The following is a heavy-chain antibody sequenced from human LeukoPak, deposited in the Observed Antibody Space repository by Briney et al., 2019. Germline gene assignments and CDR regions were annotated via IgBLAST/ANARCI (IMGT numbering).Heavy chain of an antibody. Sequence: SETLSLTCAVYGGSFSGYYWSWIRQPPGKGLEWIGEINHSGSTNYNPSLKSRVTISVDTSKNQFSLKLSSVTAADTAVYYCARVTGYVMEDYFDYWGQGTLVTVSS. V-gene: IGHV4-34*01. CDR2: INHSGST. D-gene: IGHD6-13*01. J-gene: IGHJ4*02. CDR3: ARVTGYVMEDYFDY. CDR1: GGSFSGYY.